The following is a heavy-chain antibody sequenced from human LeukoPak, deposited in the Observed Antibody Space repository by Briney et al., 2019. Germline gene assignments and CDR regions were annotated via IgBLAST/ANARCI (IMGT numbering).Heavy chain of an antibody. V-gene: IGHV1-2*02. Sequence: GASVKVSCKASGYTFTGYYMHWVRQAPGQGLEWMGWINPNSGGTNYAQKFQGRVTMTRDTSISTAYMELSRLRSDDTAVYYCARDISPIYDSSGYFFAYWGQGTLVTVSS. CDR3: ARDISPIYDSSGYFFAY. CDR2: INPNSGGT. J-gene: IGHJ4*02. D-gene: IGHD3-22*01. CDR1: GYTFTGYY.